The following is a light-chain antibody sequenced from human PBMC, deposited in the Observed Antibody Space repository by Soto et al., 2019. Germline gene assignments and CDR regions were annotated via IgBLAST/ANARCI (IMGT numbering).Light chain of an antibody. V-gene: IGKV3-15*01. J-gene: IGKJ4*01. CDR2: GAS. CDR1: QSVSSY. Sequence: EIVLTQSPATLSLSPGARAPLSCRASQSVSSYLAWYQQKPGQAPRLLIYGASTRATGIPARFSGSGSGTEFTLTISSLQSEDFAVYYCQQYNNWPLTFGGGTKVDIK. CDR3: QQYNNWPLT.